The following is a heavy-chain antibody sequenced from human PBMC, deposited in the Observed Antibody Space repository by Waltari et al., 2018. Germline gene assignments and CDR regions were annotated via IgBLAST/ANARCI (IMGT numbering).Heavy chain of an antibody. CDR2: IYPDDSDT. CDR3: ARHGGDGYNHDMGVGITHSFDY. D-gene: IGHD2-21*01. Sequence: QMPGKGLEWMGIIYPDDSDTRYSPSFQGQVTISADKSITTAYLQWSSLKASDTAMFYCARHGGDGYNHDMGVGITHSFDYWGQGTLVTVSS. J-gene: IGHJ4*02. V-gene: IGHV5-51*01.